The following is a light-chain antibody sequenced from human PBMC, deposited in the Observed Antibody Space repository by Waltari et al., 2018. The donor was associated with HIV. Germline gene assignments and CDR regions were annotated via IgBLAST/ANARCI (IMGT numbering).Light chain of an antibody. CDR1: QSLSSTY. Sequence: EIVLTKSPGALSLSPGERATLSCRASQSLSSTYLAWYQQKPGQPPRLLMYDASTRATGIPDRFSGSGSGTDFTLTISRLEPEDFAVYYCQQYCSTPRTFGGGTRVQIK. J-gene: IGKJ4*01. CDR2: DAS. CDR3: QQYCSTPRT. V-gene: IGKV3-20*01.